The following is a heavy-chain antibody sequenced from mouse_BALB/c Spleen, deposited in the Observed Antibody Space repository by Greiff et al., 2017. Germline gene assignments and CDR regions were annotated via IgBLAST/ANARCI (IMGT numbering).Heavy chain of an antibody. J-gene: IGHJ3*01. CDR1: GFTFSSYA. CDR2: ISSGGST. CDR3: ARDYGYDAGAY. Sequence: DVMLVESGGGLVKPGGSLKLSCAASGFTFSSYAMSWVRQTPEKRLEWVASISSGGSTYYPDSVKGRFTISRDNARNILYLQMSSLRSEDTAMYYCARDYGYDAGAYWGQGTLVTVSA. V-gene: IGHV5-6-5*01. D-gene: IGHD2-2*01.